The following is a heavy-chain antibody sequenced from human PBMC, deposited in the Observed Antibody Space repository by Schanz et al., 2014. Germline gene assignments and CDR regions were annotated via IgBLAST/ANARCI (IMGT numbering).Heavy chain of an antibody. CDR2: IKQDESEK. J-gene: IGHJ4*02. CDR3: VRDELLWFGEVLSLDY. Sequence: EVQLVESGGGLVQPGGSLRLSCVASGFTFSNYWMTWVRQAPGKGLEWVANIKQDESEKYYVDSVKGRFTISRDNSNKTVDLQMNSLRAEDTALYYCVRDELLWFGEVLSLDYWGQGTLVTVSS. V-gene: IGHV3-7*05. D-gene: IGHD3-10*01. CDR1: GFTFSNYW.